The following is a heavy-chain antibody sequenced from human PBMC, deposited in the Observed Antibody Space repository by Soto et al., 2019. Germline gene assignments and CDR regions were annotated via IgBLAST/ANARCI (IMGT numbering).Heavy chain of an antibody. Sequence: GSRRLSGTASGLTFGDYAIGWVRQVPGRGLEWVGFIRSKAYGGTTEYAASVKGRFTISRDDSKSIAYLQINRLKTEDTAVYYCTRPGLRVATVTAHGMDVWGQGTTVTVPS. CDR2: IRSKAYGGTT. D-gene: IGHD4-4*01. CDR3: TRPGLRVATVTAHGMDV. V-gene: IGHV3-49*04. CDR1: GLTFGDYA. J-gene: IGHJ6*02.